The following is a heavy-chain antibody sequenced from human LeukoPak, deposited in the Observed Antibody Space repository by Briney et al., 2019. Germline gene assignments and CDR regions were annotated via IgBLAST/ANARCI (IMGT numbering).Heavy chain of an antibody. CDR1: GGSISSYY. CDR3: ARDGDSSSWYDY. V-gene: IGHV4-4*07. J-gene: IGHJ4*02. D-gene: IGHD6-13*01. Sequence: TSETLSLTCTVSGGSISSYYWSWIRQPAGKGLEWIGRIYTSGSTNYNPSLKSRVTMSVDTSENQFSLKLSSVTAADTAVYYCARDGDSSSWYDYWGQGTLVTVSS. CDR2: IYTSGST.